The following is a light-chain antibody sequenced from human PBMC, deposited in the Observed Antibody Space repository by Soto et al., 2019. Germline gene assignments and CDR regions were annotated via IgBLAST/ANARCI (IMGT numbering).Light chain of an antibody. CDR1: QGISRY. Sequence: YIVTITCRASQGISRYLAWYQQKPGRAPQLLISAASTLQSGVPSRFSGSGSGTHFTLVISSLQPEDFATYYCQQLNTYPVTFGGGTKVDIK. CDR3: QQLNTYPVT. V-gene: IGKV1-9*01. J-gene: IGKJ4*01. CDR2: AAS.